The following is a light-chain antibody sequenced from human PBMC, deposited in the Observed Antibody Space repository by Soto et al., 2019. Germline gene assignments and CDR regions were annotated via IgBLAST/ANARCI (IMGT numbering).Light chain of an antibody. Sequence: EIVMTQSPDTLYVSPGERATLSCRASKSVSSNLAWYQQKPGQDPRLLIYGASTRATGIPARFSGSGSGTEFTLTISSLQSEDFAVYYCQQYNNWPPMACGQGTKVEIK. CDR1: KSVSSN. CDR2: GAS. J-gene: IGKJ1*01. V-gene: IGKV3-15*01. CDR3: QQYNNWPPMA.